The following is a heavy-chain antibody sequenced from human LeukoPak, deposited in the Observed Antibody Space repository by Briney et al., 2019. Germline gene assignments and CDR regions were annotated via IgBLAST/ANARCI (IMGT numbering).Heavy chain of an antibody. Sequence: ASVKVSCKGSGYTFTNYAIHWVRQAPGQRLEWMGWINADNGNTKYSQKFQGRVTMTEDTPTDTAYIELSSLRSEDTAVYYCATFGPGTEWGQGTLVTVSS. CDR3: ATFGPGTE. CDR1: GYTFTNYA. V-gene: IGHV1-3*01. J-gene: IGHJ4*02. CDR2: INADNGNT. D-gene: IGHD3-16*01.